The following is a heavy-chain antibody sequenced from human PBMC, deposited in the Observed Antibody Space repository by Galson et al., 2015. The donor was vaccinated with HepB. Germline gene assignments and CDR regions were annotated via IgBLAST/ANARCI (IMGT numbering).Heavy chain of an antibody. D-gene: IGHD3-9*01. CDR3: ANACRRYFDWLGGDY. Sequence: SLRLSCAASGFTFRSYGMHWVRQAPGKGLEWVAGISYDGSNKYYADSVKGRFTISRDNSKNTLHLQMNSLRAEDTAVYYCANACRRYFDWLGGDYWVQGSLVTAPS. J-gene: IGHJ4*02. CDR2: ISYDGSNK. CDR1: GFTFRSYG. V-gene: IGHV3-30*18.